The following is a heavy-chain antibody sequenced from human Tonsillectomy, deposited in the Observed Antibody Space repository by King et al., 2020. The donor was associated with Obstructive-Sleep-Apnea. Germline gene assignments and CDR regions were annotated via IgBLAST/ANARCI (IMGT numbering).Heavy chain of an antibody. CDR1: GFTFYYYA. V-gene: IGHV3-30*04. D-gene: IGHD4-11*01. Sequence: VQLVESGGTMVQPGRSLRLSCAASGFTFYYYAMHWVRQAPGKGLEWVAIISYDGSNKFYADSVKGRFTISRDNSKNTIYLQMNSLKGEDTAVYYCASDHSPGATVDFIGYWGQGTLVTVSS. J-gene: IGHJ4*02. CDR3: ASDHSPGATVDFIGY. CDR2: ISYDGSNK.